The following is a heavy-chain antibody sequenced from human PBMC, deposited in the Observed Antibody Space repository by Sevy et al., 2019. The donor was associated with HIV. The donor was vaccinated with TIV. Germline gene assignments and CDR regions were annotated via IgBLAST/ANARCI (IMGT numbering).Heavy chain of an antibody. J-gene: IGHJ4*02. D-gene: IGHD3-10*01. CDR2: ISWNSGSI. CDR3: AKDMIPTYGSGSSPLDY. V-gene: IGHV3-9*01. Sequence: GGSLRLSCAASGFTFDDYAMHWVRQAPGKGLEWVSGISWNSGSIGYADTVKGRLTISRDNAKNSLYLQMNSLRAEDTALYYCAKDMIPTYGSGSSPLDYWGQGTLVTVSS. CDR1: GFTFDDYA.